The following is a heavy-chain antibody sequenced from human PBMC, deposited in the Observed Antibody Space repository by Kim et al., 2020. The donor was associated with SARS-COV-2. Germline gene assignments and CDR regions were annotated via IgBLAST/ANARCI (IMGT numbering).Heavy chain of an antibody. Sequence: GGSLRLSCAASGFTFSSYAMSWVRQAPGKGLEWVSGMSGSGGSTQYVDSVKGRFTISRDNSKNTLSLQMNSLRAEDTAVYYCAKARYSSGWYGLDYWGQG. CDR1: GFTFSSYA. V-gene: IGHV3-23*01. CDR2: MSGSGGST. CDR3: AKARYSSGWYGLDY. J-gene: IGHJ4*02. D-gene: IGHD6-19*01.